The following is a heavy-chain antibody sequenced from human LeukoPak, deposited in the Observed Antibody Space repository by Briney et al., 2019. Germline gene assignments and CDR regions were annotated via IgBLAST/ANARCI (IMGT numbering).Heavy chain of an antibody. CDR1: GFTFSSYA. Sequence: PGGPLRLSCAASGFTFSSYAMHWVRQAPGKGLEWVAVISYDGSNKYYADSVKGRFTIPRDNSKNTLYLQMNGLRAEEDTAVYYCAKDPPSGYCSGGNCYHQYFEHWGQGTLVTVSS. V-gene: IGHV3-30*04. D-gene: IGHD2-15*01. CDR3: AKDPPSGYCSGGNCYHQYFEH. CDR2: ISYDGSNK. J-gene: IGHJ1*01.